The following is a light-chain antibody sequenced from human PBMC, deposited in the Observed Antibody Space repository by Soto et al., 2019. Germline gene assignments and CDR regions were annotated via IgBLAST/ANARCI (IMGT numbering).Light chain of an antibody. CDR3: AAWDDSLNGWV. Sequence: QSVLTQAPSASGTLGQRVTISCSGSSSNIGSNTVSWYQQVPGTAPKLLIYSNDQRPSGVPDRFSGSKSGTSASLAIGGLQSEDEADYYCAAWDDSLNGWVFGGGTKLTVL. CDR1: SSNIGSNT. CDR2: SND. J-gene: IGLJ3*02. V-gene: IGLV1-44*01.